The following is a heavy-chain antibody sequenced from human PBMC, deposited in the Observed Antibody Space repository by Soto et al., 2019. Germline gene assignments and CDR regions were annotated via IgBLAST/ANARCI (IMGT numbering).Heavy chain of an antibody. J-gene: IGHJ6*03. V-gene: IGHV3-23*01. CDR1: GFTFSSYA. CDR3: SKQALASATTPDYMDV. CDR2: ISGSGGST. D-gene: IGHD1-26*01. Sequence: GLLRLSCAAPGFTFSSYAMSWVRQAPGKGLEWVSAISGSGGSTYYADSVKGRFTISRDNSKNTLYLQMNSLRAEDTAVYYCSKQALASATTPDYMDVWGKGTTVTVS.